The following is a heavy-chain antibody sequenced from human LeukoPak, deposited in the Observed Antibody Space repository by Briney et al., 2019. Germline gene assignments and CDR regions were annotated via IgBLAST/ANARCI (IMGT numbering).Heavy chain of an antibody. CDR1: GYIFTSYN. D-gene: IGHD6-19*01. Sequence: ASVKVSCKASGYIFTSYNIYWVRQAPGQGLEWMGIINSSGGSTNYAQRFQGRVSMTRDTSTSTVYMELRSLRSEGTAVYYCARFAVHRRLTVAGQFGLDYWGQGTLVTVSS. J-gene: IGHJ4*02. V-gene: IGHV1-46*01. CDR3: ARFAVHRRLTVAGQFGLDY. CDR2: INSSGGST.